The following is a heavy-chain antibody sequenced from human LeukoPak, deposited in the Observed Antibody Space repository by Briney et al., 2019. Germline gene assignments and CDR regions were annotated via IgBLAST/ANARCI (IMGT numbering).Heavy chain of an antibody. CDR2: IYYSGST. D-gene: IGHD6-13*01. CDR3: ARLVSAAGPIDY. J-gene: IGHJ4*02. V-gene: IGHV4-31*03. Sequence: SETLSLTCTVSGGSISSGGYYWSWIRQHPGKGLEWIGYIYYSGSTYYNPSLKSRVTISVDTSKNQFSLKLSSVTAADTAVYYCARLVSAAGPIDYWGQGTLVTVSS. CDR1: GGSISSGGYY.